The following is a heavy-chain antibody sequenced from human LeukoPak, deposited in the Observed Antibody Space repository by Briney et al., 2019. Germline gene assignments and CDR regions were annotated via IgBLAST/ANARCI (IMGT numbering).Heavy chain of an antibody. CDR3: ATFLTGYFDY. CDR1: DASIGNYS. V-gene: IGHV4-59*08. J-gene: IGHJ4*02. CDR2: IFYRGST. Sequence: SEALSLTCSVSDASIGNYSWSWFRQPPGKRLEWIDNIFYRGSTNYDPSFKSRVSLSMDMSKSQFSLKMTSMTAADTAVYYCATFLTGYFDYWGQGELVIVSS. D-gene: IGHD2/OR15-2a*01.